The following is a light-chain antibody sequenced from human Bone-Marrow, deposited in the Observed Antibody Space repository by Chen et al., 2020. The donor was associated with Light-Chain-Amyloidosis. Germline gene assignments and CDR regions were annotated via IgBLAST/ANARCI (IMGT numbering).Light chain of an antibody. V-gene: IGLV2-14*03. CDR1: SSDIGAYNF. Sequence: QSALTQPASVSGSPGQSITVSCTGTSSDIGAYNFVSWYQQHPGKAPKLMIYDVSNRPSGVSNRCSGSKSSNTASLTIAGLQAEDEADYYCSSYTSSSADVLFGGGTKLTVL. J-gene: IGLJ2*01. CDR3: SSYTSSSADVL. CDR2: DVS.